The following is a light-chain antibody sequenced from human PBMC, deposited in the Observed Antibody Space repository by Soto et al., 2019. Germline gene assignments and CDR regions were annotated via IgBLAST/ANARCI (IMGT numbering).Light chain of an antibody. CDR2: NDN. CDR3: QTYYSSGSTAV. V-gene: IGLV1-40*01. CDR1: STNVGAPYD. Sequence: QSVLTQPPSVSGAPGQRVTISCTGSSTNVGAPYDVHWYQQHPGTPPRLLIYNDNHRPSGVPDRFSGSKSGTTASLAITGVQAAEEENYYCQTYYSSGSTAVFGGGTKLTVL. J-gene: IGLJ3*02.